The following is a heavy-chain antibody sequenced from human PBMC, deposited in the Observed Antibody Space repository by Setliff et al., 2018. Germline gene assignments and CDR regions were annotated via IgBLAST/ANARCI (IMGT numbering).Heavy chain of an antibody. Sequence: SETLSLTCTVSGGSIHTYYWTWIRQPPGKGLEWIGYIDYSGSTNYNPSLKSRVTISVDTSKNQFSLKLSSVTAADAAVYYCARAHTWSLPNDNSGYPGWFDPWGQGTLVTVSS. CDR3: ARAHTWSLPNDNSGYPGWFDP. J-gene: IGHJ5*02. V-gene: IGHV4-59*01. D-gene: IGHD3-22*01. CDR2: IDYSGST. CDR1: GGSIHTYY.